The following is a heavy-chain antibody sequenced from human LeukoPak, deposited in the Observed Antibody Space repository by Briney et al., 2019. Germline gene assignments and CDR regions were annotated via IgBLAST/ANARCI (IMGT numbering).Heavy chain of an antibody. CDR2: ISYDGSNK. D-gene: IGHD5-24*01. Sequence: PGRSLRLSCAASGFTFSSCGMHWVRQAPGKGLEWVAVISYDGSNKYYADSVKGRFTISRDNSKNTLYLQMNSLRAEDTAVYYCAKAPLRWLHIGYFDYWGQGTLVTVSS. J-gene: IGHJ4*02. CDR1: GFTFSSCG. CDR3: AKAPLRWLHIGYFDY. V-gene: IGHV3-30*18.